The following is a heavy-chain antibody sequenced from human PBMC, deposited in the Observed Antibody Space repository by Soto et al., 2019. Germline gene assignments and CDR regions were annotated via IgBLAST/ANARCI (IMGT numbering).Heavy chain of an antibody. D-gene: IGHD6-13*01. CDR3: ARDEYSSSWYNYFDY. Sequence: ASVKVSCKASGGTFSSYAISWVRQAPGQGLEWMGGIIPIFGTANYAQKFQGRVTITADESTSTAYMELSSLRSEDTAVYYCARDEYSSSWYNYFDYWGQGTLVTVSS. CDR2: IIPIFGTA. J-gene: IGHJ4*02. CDR1: GGTFSSYA. V-gene: IGHV1-69*13.